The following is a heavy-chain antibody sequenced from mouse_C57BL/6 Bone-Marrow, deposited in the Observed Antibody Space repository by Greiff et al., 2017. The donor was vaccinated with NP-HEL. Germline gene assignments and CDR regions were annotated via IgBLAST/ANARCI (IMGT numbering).Heavy chain of an antibody. J-gene: IGHJ3*01. CDR1: GFTFSSYG. CDR2: ISSGGSYT. Sequence: VQVVESGGDLVKPGGSLKLSCAASGFTFSSYGMSWVRQTPDKRLEWVATISSGGSYTYYPDSVKGRFTISRDNAKNTLYLQMSSLKSEDTAMYYCARNYYGSSSGFAYWGQGTLVTVSA. D-gene: IGHD1-1*01. CDR3: ARNYYGSSSGFAY. V-gene: IGHV5-6*01.